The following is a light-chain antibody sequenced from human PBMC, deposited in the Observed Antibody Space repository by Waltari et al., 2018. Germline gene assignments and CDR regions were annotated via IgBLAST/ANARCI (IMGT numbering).Light chain of an antibody. CDR2: GKN. CDR3: HSRDSRSHHLVV. CDR1: SLRNHY. J-gene: IGLJ2*01. Sequence: SSELTQDPAVSVALGQTVRIKCQGDSLRNHYAGWYQQKPRPAPVLVIYGKNKRPSGIPDRFSGSSSGNTASLTISGAQAEDEADYYCHSRDSRSHHLVVFGGGTKLTVL. V-gene: IGLV3-19*01.